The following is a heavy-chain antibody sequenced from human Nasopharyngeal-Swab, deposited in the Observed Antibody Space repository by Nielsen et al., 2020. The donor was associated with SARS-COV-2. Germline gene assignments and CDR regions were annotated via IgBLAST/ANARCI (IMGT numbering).Heavy chain of an antibody. CDR1: GFTFENYA. V-gene: IGHV3-9*01. CDR3: AKARRTDTYGYECFDS. J-gene: IGHJ4*02. Sequence: SLKISCAASGFTFENYAMHWVRQPPGKGLEWVLGITWNSGNKGYAESVQGRFTISRDNAKNSLYLQMNSLRAEDTALYYCAKARRTDTYGYECFDSWGQGTLVTVSS. D-gene: IGHD5-18*01. CDR2: ITWNSGNK.